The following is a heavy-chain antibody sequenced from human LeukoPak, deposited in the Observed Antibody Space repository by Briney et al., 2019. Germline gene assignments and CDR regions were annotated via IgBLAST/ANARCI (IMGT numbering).Heavy chain of an antibody. CDR3: ASSYYDSSGYDY. CDR2: ISDSGGST. D-gene: IGHD3-22*01. CDR1: GITLSNYG. J-gene: IGHJ4*01. V-gene: IGHV3-23*01. Sequence: GGSLRLSCAVSGITLSNYGMSWVRQAPGKGLEWVAGISDSGGSTNYADSVKGRFTISRDNPKNTLYLQMNSLRAEDTAVYYCASSYYDSSGYDYWGQGTLVTVSS.